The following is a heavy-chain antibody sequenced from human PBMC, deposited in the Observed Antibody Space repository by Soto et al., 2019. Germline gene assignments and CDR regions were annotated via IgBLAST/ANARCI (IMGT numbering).Heavy chain of an antibody. CDR3: ARGGTYYYDSSGYYSYGAFDI. J-gene: IGHJ3*02. Sequence: QVQLVESGGGVVQPGRSLRLSCAASGFTFSSYARHWVRQAPGKGLEWVAVISYDGSNKYYADSVKGRFTISRDNSKKTLYLEMNSLRAEDTAVYYCARGGTYYYDSSGYYSYGAFDIWGQGTMVTVSS. V-gene: IGHV3-30-3*01. CDR2: ISYDGSNK. D-gene: IGHD3-22*01. CDR1: GFTFSSYA.